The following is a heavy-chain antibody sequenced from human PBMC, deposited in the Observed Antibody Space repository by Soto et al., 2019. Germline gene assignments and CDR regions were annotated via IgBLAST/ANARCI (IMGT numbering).Heavy chain of an antibody. D-gene: IGHD3-10*01. CDR1: GFTFSTHA. CDR3: ARGSLSYFDY. J-gene: IGHJ4*01. Sequence: GGSLRLSCAASGFTFSTHAMSWVRQAPGKGLEWVAVICENDKRIFYGDSVKGRFTISRDNSKNTLYLQMSSLRAEDTAVYYCARGSLSYFDYWGDGTLVTVSS. V-gene: IGHV3-23*01. CDR2: ICENDKRI.